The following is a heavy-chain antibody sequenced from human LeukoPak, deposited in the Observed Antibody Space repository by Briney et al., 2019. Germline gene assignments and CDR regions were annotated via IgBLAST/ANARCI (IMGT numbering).Heavy chain of an antibody. V-gene: IGHV3-48*02. Sequence: GGSLRLSCAASEFAFSTYNMNWVRQAPGKGLEWVSYISTGSSTTYYADSVKGRFTISRDNVVNSLYLQMNSLRDEDTAVYYCARVAAGYSVNYFDYWGQGTLVTVSS. J-gene: IGHJ4*02. CDR2: ISTGSSTT. D-gene: IGHD4-23*01. CDR1: EFAFSTYN. CDR3: ARVAAGYSVNYFDY.